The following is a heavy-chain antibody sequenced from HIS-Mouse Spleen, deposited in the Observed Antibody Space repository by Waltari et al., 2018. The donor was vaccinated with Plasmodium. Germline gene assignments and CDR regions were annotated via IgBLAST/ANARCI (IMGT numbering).Heavy chain of an antibody. CDR2: IDWDDDK. V-gene: IGHV2-70*15. D-gene: IGHD6-6*01. Sequence: QVTLRESGPALVKPTQTPTLTCPFSGFSLSTSGMRVSWIRQPPGKALEWLARIDWDDDKYYSTSLKTRLTISKDTSKNQVVLTMTNMDPVDTATYYCARHKKRGQLVRGYFDYWGQGTLVTVSS. CDR1: GFSLSTSGMR. CDR3: ARHKKRGQLVRGYFDY. J-gene: IGHJ4*02.